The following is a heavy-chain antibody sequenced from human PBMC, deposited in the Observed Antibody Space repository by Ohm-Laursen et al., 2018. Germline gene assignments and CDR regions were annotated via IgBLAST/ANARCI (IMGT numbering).Heavy chain of an antibody. J-gene: IGHJ4*02. Sequence: SQTLSLTCTVSGGSISSYYWSWIRQPPGKGLEWIGYIYYSGSTNYNPSLKSRVTISVDTSKNQFSLKLSSVTAADTAVYYCAAGYSSSWHYFDYWGQGTLVTVSS. CDR3: AAGYSSSWHYFDY. V-gene: IGHV4-59*01. CDR1: GGSISSYY. D-gene: IGHD6-13*01. CDR2: IYYSGST.